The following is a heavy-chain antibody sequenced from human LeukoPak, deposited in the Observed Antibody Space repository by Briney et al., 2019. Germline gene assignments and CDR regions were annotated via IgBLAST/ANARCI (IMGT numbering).Heavy chain of an antibody. CDR2: MSGSGGST. CDR3: ANDRLTIFGVVTLYYFDY. J-gene: IGHJ4*02. Sequence: PGGSLRLSCAASGFTFSSYAMSWVRQAPGKGLEWVSAMSGSGGSTYYADSVKGRFTISRDNSKNTLYLQMNSLRAEDTAVYYCANDRLTIFGVVTLYYFDYWGQGTLVTVSS. CDR1: GFTFSSYA. D-gene: IGHD3-3*01. V-gene: IGHV3-23*01.